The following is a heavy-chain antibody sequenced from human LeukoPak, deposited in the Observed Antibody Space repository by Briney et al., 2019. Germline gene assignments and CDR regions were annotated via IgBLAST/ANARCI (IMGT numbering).Heavy chain of an antibody. Sequence: SETLSLTCTVSGGSISAYYWYWIRQPPGKGLEWIGYIYYSGSTKYNPSLKSRATISVDTSKTQFSLKLSSVNAAGTAVYYCARCVAVAAWFDPWGQGTLVTVSS. CDR2: IYYSGST. D-gene: IGHD6-19*01. V-gene: IGHV4-59*08. CDR3: ARCVAVAAWFDP. J-gene: IGHJ5*02. CDR1: GGSISAYY.